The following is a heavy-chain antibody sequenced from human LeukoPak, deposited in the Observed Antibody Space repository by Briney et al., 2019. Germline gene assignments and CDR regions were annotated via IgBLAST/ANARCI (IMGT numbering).Heavy chain of an antibody. CDR3: ARELGYYYDY. CDR2: ISYDGNNK. J-gene: IGHJ4*02. Sequence: PGRSLRLSCAASGFTFSSYALHWVRQAPGKGLEWVAVISYDGNNKYYADSVKGRFTISRDNSKNTLYLQMNSLRAEDTAVYYCARELGYYYDYWGQGTLVTVSS. CDR1: GFTFSSYA. V-gene: IGHV3-30-3*01. D-gene: IGHD6-13*01.